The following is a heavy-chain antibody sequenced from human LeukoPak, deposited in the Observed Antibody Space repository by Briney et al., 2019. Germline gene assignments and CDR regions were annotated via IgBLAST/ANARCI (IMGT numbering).Heavy chain of an antibody. V-gene: IGHV1-2*02. CDR2: INPNSGGT. D-gene: IGHD3-10*01. Sequence: ASVKVSCKASGYTFTGYYMHWVRHAPGQGLEWMGCINPNSGGTNYAQKFQGRVTMTRDTSISTAYMELSRLRSDDTAVYYCAKEFATPRAYYYYGMDVWGQGTTVTVSS. J-gene: IGHJ6*02. CDR1: GYTFTGYY. CDR3: AKEFATPRAYYYYGMDV.